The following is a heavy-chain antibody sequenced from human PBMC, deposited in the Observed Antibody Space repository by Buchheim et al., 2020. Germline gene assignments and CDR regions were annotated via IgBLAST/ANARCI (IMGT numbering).Heavy chain of an antibody. CDR1: GFTFSSYG. CDR3: AKGGSSGWYADY. CDR2: ISYDGSNK. J-gene: IGHJ4*02. V-gene: IGHV3-30*18. Sequence: QVQLVESGGGVVQPGRSLRLSCAASGFTFSSYGMHWVRQAPGKGLEWVAVISYDGSNKYYADSVKGRFTISRDNSKNTLYLQMNSLRAEDTAVYYCAKGGSSGWYADYWGQGTL. D-gene: IGHD6-19*01.